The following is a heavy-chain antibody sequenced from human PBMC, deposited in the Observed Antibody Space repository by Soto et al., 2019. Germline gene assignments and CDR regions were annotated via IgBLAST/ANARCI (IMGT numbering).Heavy chain of an antibody. Sequence: DVQVVESGGRLVQPGGSLRLSCAASGFTFSSYWLHWVRQTPGKGLVWVSRIKFDGSITNYADSVKGRVTLSRDNAKNTVYLQMDSLRADDTAVYYCARGARNYYDFDYWGQGTLVTVSS. CDR1: GFTFSSYW. J-gene: IGHJ4*02. D-gene: IGHD1-26*01. CDR2: IKFDGSIT. CDR3: ARGARNYYDFDY. V-gene: IGHV3-74*01.